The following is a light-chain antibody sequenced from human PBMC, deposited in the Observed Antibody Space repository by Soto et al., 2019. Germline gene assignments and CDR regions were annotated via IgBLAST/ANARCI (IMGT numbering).Light chain of an antibody. Sequence: QAALTQTPWASGSPGQRFTIACSGSISNIGSNTVNLYQQPPLTAPKLLIYNNNHRPSWVPARFSGSKYGTSASLAISGLQSEDETDYYCAAWDDSLNGYVFGTGTKVTVL. CDR3: AAWDDSLNGYV. CDR2: NNN. CDR1: ISNIGSNT. V-gene: IGLV1-44*01. J-gene: IGLJ1*01.